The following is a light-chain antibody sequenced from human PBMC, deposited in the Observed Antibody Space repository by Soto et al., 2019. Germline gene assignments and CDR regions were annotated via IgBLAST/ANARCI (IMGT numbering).Light chain of an antibody. CDR3: QQYGYLVA. CDR2: GAS. J-gene: IGKJ4*01. Sequence: EIVLTQSPGTLSLSPGERATLSCRASQSITNNYLAWYQQKPGRAHRLLIYGASSRATGIPDRFSGSGSGTDFTLTISRLEPEDFAMYYCQQYGYLVALGGGTKVDTK. CDR1: QSITNNY. V-gene: IGKV3-20*01.